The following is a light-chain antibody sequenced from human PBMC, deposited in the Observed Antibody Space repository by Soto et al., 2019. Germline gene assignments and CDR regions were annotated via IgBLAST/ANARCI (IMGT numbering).Light chain of an antibody. Sequence: EIVLTQSPATLSLSPGERATLSCRASQSVSNFLAWYQQRPGQAPRLLLYGASNRATGTPARFSGSGSGTDFTLTISSLDPEDSAVYYCQHRSYRLTFGGGTKVEIK. V-gene: IGKV3-11*01. CDR3: QHRSYRLT. CDR1: QSVSNF. J-gene: IGKJ4*01. CDR2: GAS.